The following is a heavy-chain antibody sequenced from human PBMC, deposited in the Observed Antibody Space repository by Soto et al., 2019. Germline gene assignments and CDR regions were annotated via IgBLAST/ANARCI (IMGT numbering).Heavy chain of an antibody. J-gene: IGHJ6*02. CDR3: AKDHDYNYYYYGMDV. CDR2: ISWDGGST. Sequence: SGGSLRLSCAASGFTFDDYTMHWVRQAPGKGLEWVSLISWDGGSTYYADSVKGRFTISRDNIKNSLYLQMNSLRTEDTALYYCAKDHDYNYYYYGMDVWGQGTTVSVSS. V-gene: IGHV3-43*01. CDR1: GFTFDDYT. D-gene: IGHD4-4*01.